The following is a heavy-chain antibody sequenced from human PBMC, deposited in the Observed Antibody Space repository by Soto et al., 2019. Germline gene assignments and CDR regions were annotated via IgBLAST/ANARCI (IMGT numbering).Heavy chain of an antibody. D-gene: IGHD6-13*01. V-gene: IGHV1-18*01. Sequence: QVQLVQSGAEVKKPGASVKVSCKASGYTFITYGVSWVRQAPGQGLEWMGWISVDRGNTNYAQKFQGRVTVTTDTATNTAYMVLRSLRPDDTAVYYCSRVPSYSSSWSWGYYGMDVWGQGTTVTVSS. J-gene: IGHJ6*02. CDR1: GYTFITYG. CDR2: ISVDRGNT. CDR3: SRVPSYSSSWSWGYYGMDV.